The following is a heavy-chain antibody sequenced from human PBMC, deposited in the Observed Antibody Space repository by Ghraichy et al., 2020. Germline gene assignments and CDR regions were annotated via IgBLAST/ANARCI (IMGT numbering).Heavy chain of an antibody. Sequence: GGSLRLSCAASGFTFRDFAMHWVRQVPGKGLEWVAGISWNSGKRDSADSVKGRFAISRENAKNSLYLQMDGLRPEDTALYYCVRVKFDNSDYHTLGKYGADVWGQGTMVTVSS. J-gene: IGHJ6*02. CDR1: GFTFRDFA. V-gene: IGHV3-9*01. CDR3: VRVKFDNSDYHTLGKYGADV. CDR2: ISWNSGKR. D-gene: IGHD3-22*01.